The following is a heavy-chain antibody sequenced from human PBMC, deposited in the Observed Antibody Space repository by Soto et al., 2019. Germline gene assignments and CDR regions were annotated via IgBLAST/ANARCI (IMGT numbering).Heavy chain of an antibody. V-gene: IGHV1-18*04. J-gene: IGHJ4*02. CDR3: TREVDLWGVIANGY. Sequence: QVQLVQSGAEVKKPGASVKVSCKASGYTFTTYGITWVRQAPGQGPEWMGWISAYYGSTDYAQKFQGRLTLTRDISTDTAFMELRSLRADDTAVYYCTREVDLWGVIANGYWGQGTLVTVSS. CDR1: GYTFTTYG. CDR2: ISAYYGST. D-gene: IGHD3-16*02.